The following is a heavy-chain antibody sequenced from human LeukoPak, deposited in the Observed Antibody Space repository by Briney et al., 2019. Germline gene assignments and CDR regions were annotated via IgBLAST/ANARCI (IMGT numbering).Heavy chain of an antibody. V-gene: IGHV4-4*07. CDR1: GGSLSSYY. CDR2: IYTSGST. D-gene: IGHD3-22*01. J-gene: IGHJ6*03. CDR3: ARATVGSSGYYGYYYMDV. Sequence: PSETLSLTCTVSGGSLSSYYWSWIRQPAGKGLEWIGRIYTSGSTNYNPSLKSRVTTSVDTSKNQFSLKLSSVTAADTAVYYCARATVGSSGYYGYYYMDVWGKGTTVTVSS.